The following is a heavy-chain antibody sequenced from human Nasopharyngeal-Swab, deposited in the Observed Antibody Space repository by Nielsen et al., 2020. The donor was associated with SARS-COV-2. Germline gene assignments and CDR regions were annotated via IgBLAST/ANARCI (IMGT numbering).Heavy chain of an antibody. J-gene: IGHJ4*02. CDR3: ARGVSTGDFDY. Sequence: LSLTCAASGFTFSSYGMHWVRQAPGKGLEWVAVIWYDGSNKYYADSVKGRFTISRDNSKNTLYLQMNSLRAEDTAVYYCARGVSTGDFDYWGQGTLVTVSS. CDR2: IWYDGSNK. V-gene: IGHV3-33*01. D-gene: IGHD4-17*01. CDR1: GFTFSSYG.